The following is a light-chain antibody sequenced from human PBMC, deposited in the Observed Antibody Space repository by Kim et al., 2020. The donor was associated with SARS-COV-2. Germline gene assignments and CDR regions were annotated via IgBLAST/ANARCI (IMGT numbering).Light chain of an antibody. CDR3: QQYDNDPGN. V-gene: IGKV1-5*01. CDR1: QGVSVW. J-gene: IGKJ1*01. Sequence: AAEGDRFSITYRASQGVSVWLAWYQQKPGKAQKVLIYDAFTLERGVPSSFSGSGSGTEFTLTISSLQPDDFATYYCQQYDNDPGNFGQGTKVDIK. CDR2: DAF.